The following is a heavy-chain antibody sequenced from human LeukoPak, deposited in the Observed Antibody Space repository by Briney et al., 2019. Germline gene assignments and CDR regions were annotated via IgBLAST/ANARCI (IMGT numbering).Heavy chain of an antibody. CDR3: ARQHDYGDFYYSDY. D-gene: IGHD4-17*01. CDR2: IYYSGST. V-gene: IGHV4-59*11. CDR1: GGSISSHY. Sequence: SETLSLTCTVSGGSISSHYWSWIRQPPGKGLEWIGYIYYSGSTNYNPSLKSRVTISVDTSKNQFSLKLSSVTAADTAVYYCARQHDYGDFYYSDYWGQGTLVTVSS. J-gene: IGHJ4*02.